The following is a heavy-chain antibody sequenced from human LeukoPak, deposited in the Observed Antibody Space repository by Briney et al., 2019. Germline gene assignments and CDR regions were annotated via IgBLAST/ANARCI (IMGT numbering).Heavy chain of an antibody. V-gene: IGHV3-23*01. J-gene: IGHJ4*01. CDR2: IGGNGTYT. CDR1: GPTFRDYA. Sequence: PGGSLRLSCAVSGPTFRDYAMTWVRQAPGKGPEWVSSIGGNGTYTYYADSVTGRFTVSRDNSNDMLYLQMNSLRAEDTAVYFCTKVAGFGYYFDYWGHGALVTVSS. CDR3: TKVAGFGYYFDY. D-gene: IGHD3-10*01.